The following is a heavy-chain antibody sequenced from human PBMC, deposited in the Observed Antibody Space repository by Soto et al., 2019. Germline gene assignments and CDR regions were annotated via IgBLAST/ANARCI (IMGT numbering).Heavy chain of an antibody. V-gene: IGHV4-34*01. CDR3: ARGGIVVVVAATRGPRTANWFDP. D-gene: IGHD2-15*01. CDR2: INHSGST. J-gene: IGHJ5*02. Sequence: SETLSLTCTVSGGSISGYYWSWIRQPPGKGLEWIGEINHSGSTNYNPSLKSRVTISVDTSKNQFSLKLSSVTAADTAVYYCARGGIVVVVAATRGPRTANWFDPWGQGTLVTVSS. CDR1: GGSISGYY.